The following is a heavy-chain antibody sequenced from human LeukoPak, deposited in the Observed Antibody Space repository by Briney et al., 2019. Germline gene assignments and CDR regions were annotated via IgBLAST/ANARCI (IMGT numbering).Heavy chain of an antibody. CDR2: IIPIFGTA. V-gene: IGHV1-69*05. J-gene: IGHJ4*02. D-gene: IGHD3-22*01. CDR1: GGTFSSYA. Sequence: SVKVSCKASGGTFSSYAISWVRQAPGQGLEWMGGIIPIFGTANYAQKFQGRVTMTRDTSTSTVYMELSSLRSEDTAVYYCARDRYYYYDSSGYYYRSPPTSYFDYWGQGTLVTVSS. CDR3: ARDRYYYYDSSGYYYRSPPTSYFDY.